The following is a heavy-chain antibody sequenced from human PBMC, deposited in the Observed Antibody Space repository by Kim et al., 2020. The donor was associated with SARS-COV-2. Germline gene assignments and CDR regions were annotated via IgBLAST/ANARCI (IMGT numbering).Heavy chain of an antibody. CDR1: GYTFTSYY. CDR2: INPSGGST. D-gene: IGHD6-6*01. CDR3: ARDHLVTAASRAFDI. J-gene: IGHJ3*02. V-gene: IGHV1-46*01. Sequence: ASVKVSCKASGYTFTSYYMHWVRQAPGQGLEWMGIINPSGGSTSYAQKFQGRVTMTRDTSTSTVYMELSSLRSEDTAVYYCARDHLVTAASRAFDIWGQGTMVTVSS.